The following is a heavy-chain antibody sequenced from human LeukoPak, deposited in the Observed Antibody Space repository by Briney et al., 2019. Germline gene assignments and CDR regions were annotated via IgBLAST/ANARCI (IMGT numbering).Heavy chain of an antibody. Sequence: PGASVKVSCKASGYTFTGYYMHWVRQAPGQGLEWMGWINPNSGGTNYAQKFQGRVTMTRDTSISTAYMELRSLRSDDTAVYYCARERNYDSLNGMDVWGQGTTVTVSS. D-gene: IGHD3-3*01. CDR3: ARERNYDSLNGMDV. V-gene: IGHV1-2*02. CDR1: GYTFTGYY. CDR2: INPNSGGT. J-gene: IGHJ6*02.